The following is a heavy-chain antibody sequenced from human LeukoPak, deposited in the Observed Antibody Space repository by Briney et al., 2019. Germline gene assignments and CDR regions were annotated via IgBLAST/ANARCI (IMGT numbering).Heavy chain of an antibody. CDR1: GFTVSSNY. CDR3: AREGPHLLYPYGMDV. Sequence: GGSLRLSCAASGFTVSSNYMSWVRQAPGKGLEWVSVIYSGGSTYYADSVKGRFTISRDNSKNTLYLQMNSLRAEDTAVYYCAREGPHLLYPYGMDVWGQGTTVTVSS. D-gene: IGHD2/OR15-2a*01. J-gene: IGHJ6*02. CDR2: IYSGGST. V-gene: IGHV3-53*01.